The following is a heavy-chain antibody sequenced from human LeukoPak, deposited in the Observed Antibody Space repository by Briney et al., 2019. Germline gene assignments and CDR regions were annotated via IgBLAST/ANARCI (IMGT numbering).Heavy chain of an antibody. D-gene: IGHD4-17*01. CDR2: ISTFKGKT. V-gene: IGHV1-18*01. CDR3: AREGGDYEAGGFYYMDV. Sequence: ASVTVSCKASGYTFTNYGISWVRQAPGLGLEWMGWISTFKGKTNYAQRLQGRVTMTTDTSTSTVYMELRSLTSDDTAVYYCAREGGDYEAGGFYYMDVWGKGTTVIVSS. J-gene: IGHJ6*03. CDR1: GYTFTNYG.